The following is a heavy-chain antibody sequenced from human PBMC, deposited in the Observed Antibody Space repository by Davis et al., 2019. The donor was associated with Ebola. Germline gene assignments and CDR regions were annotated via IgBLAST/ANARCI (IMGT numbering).Heavy chain of an antibody. CDR3: AKPSVPAARFYYYGMDV. Sequence: GGSLRLSCAASGFTASSNYMSWVRQAPGKGLEWVSVIYSGGSTYYADSVKGRFTISRDNSKNTLYLQMNSLRAEDTAVYYCAKPSVPAARFYYYGMDVWGQGTTVTVSS. CDR2: IYSGGST. J-gene: IGHJ6*02. D-gene: IGHD2-2*01. CDR1: GFTASSNY. V-gene: IGHV3-53*01.